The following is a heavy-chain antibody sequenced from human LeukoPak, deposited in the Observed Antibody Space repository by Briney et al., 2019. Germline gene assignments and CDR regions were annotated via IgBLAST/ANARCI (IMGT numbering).Heavy chain of an antibody. V-gene: IGHV1-69*05. CDR3: STSVPGYSSGWYS. CDR1: GGTFSNYP. D-gene: IGHD6-19*01. CDR2: IIPLFRTS. J-gene: IGHJ4*02. Sequence: AASVKVSCKASGGTFSNYPISWVRQAPGQGLEWMGGIIPLFRTSNYPQKFQGRVTVTTDESTSTAYMELSSLRFEDTAVYYCSTSVPGYSSGWYSWGQGTLVTVSS.